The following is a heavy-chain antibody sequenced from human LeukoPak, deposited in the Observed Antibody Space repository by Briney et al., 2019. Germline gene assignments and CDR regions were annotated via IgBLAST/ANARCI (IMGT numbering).Heavy chain of an antibody. J-gene: IGHJ4*02. CDR3: ARGYYGSGSLDY. CDR2: IIPIFGTA. CDR1: GYTFTSYY. Sequence: GASVKVSCKASGYTFTSYYMHWVRQAPGQGLEWMGGIIPIFGTANYAQKFQGRVTITTDESTSTAYMELSSLRSEDTAVYYCARGYYGSGSLDYWGQGTLVTVSS. D-gene: IGHD3-10*01. V-gene: IGHV1-69*05.